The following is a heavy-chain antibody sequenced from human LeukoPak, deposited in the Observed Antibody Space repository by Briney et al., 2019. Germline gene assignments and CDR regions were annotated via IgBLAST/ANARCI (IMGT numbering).Heavy chain of an antibody. CDR1: GGTFTSYA. CDR2: INPNSGGT. Sequence: ASVKVSCKASGGTFTSYAISWVRQAPGQGLEWMGWINPNSGGTNYAQKFQDRVTVTRDTSISTAYMELSRLRSDDTAVYYCARGIAARRGDYWGQGTLVTVSS. V-gene: IGHV1-2*02. D-gene: IGHD6-6*01. J-gene: IGHJ4*02. CDR3: ARGIAARRGDY.